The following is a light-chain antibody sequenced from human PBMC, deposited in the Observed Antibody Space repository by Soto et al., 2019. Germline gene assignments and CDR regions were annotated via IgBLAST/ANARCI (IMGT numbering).Light chain of an antibody. CDR3: QQYGSSRT. V-gene: IGKV3-20*01. CDR1: QSVSSSY. J-gene: IGKJ1*01. CDR2: GAS. Sequence: LSLSPGDRATLSCRASQSVSSSYLAWYEQKPGQAPRLLICGASSRATGIPDRFSGSGSGTDFTLTISRLEPEDFAVYYCQQYGSSRTFGQGTKVEIK.